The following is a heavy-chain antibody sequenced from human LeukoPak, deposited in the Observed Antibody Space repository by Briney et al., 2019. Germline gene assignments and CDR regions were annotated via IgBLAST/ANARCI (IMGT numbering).Heavy chain of an antibody. CDR2: ISGSGGST. CDR1: GFTFSSYA. Sequence: GGSLRLSCAASGFTFSSYAMSWVRQAPGKGLEWVSVISGSGGSTYYADSVKGRFTISRDNSKNTLYLQMSSLRAEDTAVYYCARDSRSFDAFDIWGHGTMVTVSS. D-gene: IGHD1-26*01. CDR3: ARDSRSFDAFDI. V-gene: IGHV3-23*01. J-gene: IGHJ3*02.